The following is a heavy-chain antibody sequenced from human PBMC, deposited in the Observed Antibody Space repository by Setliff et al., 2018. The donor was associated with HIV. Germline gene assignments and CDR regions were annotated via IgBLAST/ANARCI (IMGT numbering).Heavy chain of an antibody. D-gene: IGHD1-7*01. CDR1: GYTFTKYY. J-gene: IGHJ5*02. CDR2: INPGGGAT. Sequence: ASVKVSCKASGYTFTKYYINWVRQAPGQGLEWMGIINPGGGATTYEKKFQGRVTMTRDTSTSTVYMELNNLRFDDTAVYYCVRDNWNLGSVHNWFDPWGQGTVVTVS. CDR3: VRDNWNLGSVHNWFDP. V-gene: IGHV1-46*01.